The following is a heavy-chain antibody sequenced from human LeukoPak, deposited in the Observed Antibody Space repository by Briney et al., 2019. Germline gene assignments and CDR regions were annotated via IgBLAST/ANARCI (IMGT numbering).Heavy chain of an antibody. J-gene: IGHJ6*02. V-gene: IGHV3-21*01. CDR2: ISSSSSYI. CDR3: ARGTGDSSSWYGYCYYYGMDV. Sequence: GGSLRLSCAASGFTFSSYSMNWVRQAPGKGLEWVSSISSSSSYIYYADSVKGRFTISRDNAKNSLYLQMNSLRAEDTAVYYCARGTGDSSSWYGYCYYYGMDVWGQGTTVTVSS. CDR1: GFTFSSYS. D-gene: IGHD6-13*01.